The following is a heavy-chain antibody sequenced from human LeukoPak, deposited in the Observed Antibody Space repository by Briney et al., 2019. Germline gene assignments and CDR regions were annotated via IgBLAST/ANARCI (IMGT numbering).Heavy chain of an antibody. V-gene: IGHV3-30*02. CDR3: ASPVSGDSDLDY. Sequence: GGSLRLSCAASGFTFSSYGMHWVRQAPGKGLEWVAFIRYDGSNKYYADSVKGRFTISRDNAKNTLYLQMNSLRAEDTAVYYCASPVSGDSDLDYWGQGTLATVSS. D-gene: IGHD4-17*01. CDR1: GFTFSSYG. J-gene: IGHJ4*02. CDR2: IRYDGSNK.